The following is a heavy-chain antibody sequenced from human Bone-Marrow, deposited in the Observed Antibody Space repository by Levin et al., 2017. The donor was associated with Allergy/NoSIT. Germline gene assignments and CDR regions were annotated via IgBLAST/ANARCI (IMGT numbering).Heavy chain of an antibody. J-gene: IGHJ3*02. CDR2: VYFGDSDT. V-gene: IGHV5-51*01. D-gene: IGHD3-10*01. Sequence: GESLKISCKGSGYSFPTHWIAWVRQMPGKGLEWMGIVYFGDSDTIYSPSFQGQVTISADKSINTAYLHWSSLKASDTAMYYCARPDLGGSSAFDIWGQGTMVTVSS. CDR1: GYSFPTHW. CDR3: ARPDLGGSSAFDI.